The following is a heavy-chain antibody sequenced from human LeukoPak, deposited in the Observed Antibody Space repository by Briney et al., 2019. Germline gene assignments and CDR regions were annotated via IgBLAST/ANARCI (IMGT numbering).Heavy chain of an antibody. CDR2: IYYSGST. J-gene: IGHJ4*02. CDR1: GGSISSGGYY. CDR3: ARESVFENYFDY. V-gene: IGHV4-31*03. D-gene: IGHD5/OR15-5a*01. Sequence: SQTLSLTCTVSGGSISSGGYYWSWIRQHPGKGLEWIGYIYYSGSTHYNPSLKSRVTISVDTSKNQFSLKLSSVTAADTAVYYCARESVFENYFDYWGQGTLVTVSS.